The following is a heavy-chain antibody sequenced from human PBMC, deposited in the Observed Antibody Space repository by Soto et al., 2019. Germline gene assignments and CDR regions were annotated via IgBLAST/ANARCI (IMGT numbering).Heavy chain of an antibody. D-gene: IGHD7-27*01. V-gene: IGHV3-74*01. CDR1: GFTLSSYW. Sequence: PGGSLRLSCAASGFTLSSYWMHWVRQAPGKGLVWVSRINSDGSSTNYADAVKGRFTISRDNAKNTLYLQMNSLRAEDTAVYYCARLTLNWYFDLWGRGTLVTVSS. CDR2: INSDGSST. CDR3: ARLTLNWYFDL. J-gene: IGHJ2*01.